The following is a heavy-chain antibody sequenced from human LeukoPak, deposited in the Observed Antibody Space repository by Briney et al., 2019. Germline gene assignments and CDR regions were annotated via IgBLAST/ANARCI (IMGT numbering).Heavy chain of an antibody. D-gene: IGHD3-10*01. Sequence: ASVKVSCKVSGYTLTELSMHWVRQAPGKELEWMGGFDPEDGETIYAQKFQGRVTMTEDTSTDTAYMELSSLRSEDTAVYYCARHYYGSGTDSYFVYWGQGTLVTVSS. CDR1: GYTLTELS. CDR3: ARHYYGSGTDSYFVY. CDR2: FDPEDGET. V-gene: IGHV1-24*01. J-gene: IGHJ4*02.